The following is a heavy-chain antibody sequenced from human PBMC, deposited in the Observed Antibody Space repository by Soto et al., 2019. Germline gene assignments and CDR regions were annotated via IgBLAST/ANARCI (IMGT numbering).Heavy chain of an antibody. Sequence: QVQLQESGPGLVKPSETLSLTCTVSGGSVSSGSYYWSWIRQPPGKGLEWIGYIYYSGSTNYNPSLMSRVTISVDTSKNQFSLKLSSVTAADTAVYYCARDRGSGSYSYWGQGTLVTVSS. J-gene: IGHJ4*02. D-gene: IGHD1-26*01. CDR3: ARDRGSGSYSY. V-gene: IGHV4-61*01. CDR2: IYYSGST. CDR1: GGSVSSGSYY.